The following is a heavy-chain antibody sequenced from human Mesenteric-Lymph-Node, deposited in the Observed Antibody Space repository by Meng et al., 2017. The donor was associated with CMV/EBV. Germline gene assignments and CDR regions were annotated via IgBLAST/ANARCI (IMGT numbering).Heavy chain of an antibody. D-gene: IGHD2-15*01. CDR3: ARIGVIASTDYFDY. CDR2: IRYDVSNK. Sequence: GESLKISCAASGFTFSSYGMHWVRQAPGKGLEWVAFIRYDVSNKYYADSVKGRFTISKDNAKNSLYLQMNSLRAEDTAVYYCARIGVIASTDYFDYWGQGTLVTVSS. V-gene: IGHV3-30*02. J-gene: IGHJ4*02. CDR1: GFTFSSYG.